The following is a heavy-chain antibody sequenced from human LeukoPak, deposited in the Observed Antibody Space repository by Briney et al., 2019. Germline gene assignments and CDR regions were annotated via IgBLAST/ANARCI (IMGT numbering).Heavy chain of an antibody. Sequence: GGSLRLSRSAYALTLNSYSMWWVRHPPGKGEGWGSSISSSSSYIYYAASVKGRFTIPRDNAKNSLYLQMNRLRAEDTAVYYCAGGYSYGYVDDTWGEGTLVTVSS. CDR1: ALTLNSYS. CDR3: AGGYSYGYVDDT. CDR2: ISSSSSYI. D-gene: IGHD5-18*01. J-gene: IGHJ5*02. V-gene: IGHV3-21*01.